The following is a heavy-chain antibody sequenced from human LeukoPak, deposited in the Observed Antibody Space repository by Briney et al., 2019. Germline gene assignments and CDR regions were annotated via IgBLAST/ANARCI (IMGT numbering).Heavy chain of an antibody. CDR3: TRVGYIDEGIDY. D-gene: IGHD5-24*01. CDR2: IKQDGSKK. J-gene: IGHJ4*02. V-gene: IGHV3-7*04. CDR1: GFTFSSYA. Sequence: GGSLRLSCAASGFTFSSYAMSWVRQAPGKGLEWVANIKQDGSKKSYVDSVKGRFTISRDNAKNSLYLQMNSLRAEDTAIYFCTRVGYIDEGIDYWGQGTLVTVSS.